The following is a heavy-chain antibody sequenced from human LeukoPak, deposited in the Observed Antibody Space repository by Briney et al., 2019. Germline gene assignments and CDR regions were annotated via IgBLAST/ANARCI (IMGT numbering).Heavy chain of an antibody. Sequence: QPGESLRLSCEASGFIFSDYVMIWVRQAPGKGLEWVSGITASGDNTYYSDSVKGRFTMSRDNSKNTVYLQMNSLRVDDTAVYYCAGRDIVVVVSASDYWGQGTLVTVSS. J-gene: IGHJ4*02. CDR1: GFIFSDYV. CDR2: ITASGDNT. D-gene: IGHD2-15*01. V-gene: IGHV3-23*01. CDR3: AGRDIVVVVSASDY.